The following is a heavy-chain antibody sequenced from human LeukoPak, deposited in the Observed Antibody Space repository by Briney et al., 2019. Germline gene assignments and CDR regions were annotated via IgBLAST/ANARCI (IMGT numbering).Heavy chain of an antibody. CDR2: INHSGST. Sequence: PETLSLTCAVYGGSFSGYYWSWIRQPPGKGLEWIGEINHSGSTNYNPSLKSRVTISVDTSKNQFSLKLSSVTAADTAVYYCARGAQGSDYWGQGTLVTVSS. J-gene: IGHJ4*02. V-gene: IGHV4-34*01. CDR1: GGSFSGYY. CDR3: ARGAQGSDY.